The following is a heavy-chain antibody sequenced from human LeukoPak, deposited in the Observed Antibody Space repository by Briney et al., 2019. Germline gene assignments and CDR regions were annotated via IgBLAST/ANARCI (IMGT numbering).Heavy chain of an antibody. D-gene: IGHD4-17*01. Sequence: SETLSLTCTVSGGSISSGNYYWSWIRQHPGKGLEWIGYIYYSGDTYYNPSLRSRVSISVDTSKNQFSLKLSSVTAADTAMYYCARDYGNNWFDPWGQGTLVTVSA. CDR1: GGSISSGNYY. J-gene: IGHJ5*02. CDR3: ARDYGNNWFDP. V-gene: IGHV4-31*03. CDR2: IYYSGDT.